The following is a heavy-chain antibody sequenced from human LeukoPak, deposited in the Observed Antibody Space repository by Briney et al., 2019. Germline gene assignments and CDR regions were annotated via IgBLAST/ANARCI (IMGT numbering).Heavy chain of an antibody. V-gene: IGHV1-8*01. Sequence: ASVKVSCKASGYTFTSYDINWVRQATGQGLEWMGWMNPNSGNTGYAQKFQGRVTMTRNTSISTAYMELSSLRSEDTAVYYCARGRMARGVIYANYYYYVDVWGKGTTVTVSS. J-gene: IGHJ6*03. CDR3: ARGRMARGVIYANYYYYVDV. CDR2: MNPNSGNT. CDR1: GYTFTSYD. D-gene: IGHD3-10*01.